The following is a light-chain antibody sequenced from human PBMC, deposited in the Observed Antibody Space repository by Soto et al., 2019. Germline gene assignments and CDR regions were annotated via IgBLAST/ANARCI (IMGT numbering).Light chain of an antibody. CDR3: QQYNSYPMT. V-gene: IGKV1-5*01. CDR1: QSISSW. Sequence: DIQMTQSPSTLSASVGDRVTITCRASQSISSWLAWYQQKPGKAPKLLIYDASSLESGVPSRFSGSGSGTEFTLTISSLQPDDFATYYCQQYNSYPMTFGQGTRLEIK. J-gene: IGKJ5*01. CDR2: DAS.